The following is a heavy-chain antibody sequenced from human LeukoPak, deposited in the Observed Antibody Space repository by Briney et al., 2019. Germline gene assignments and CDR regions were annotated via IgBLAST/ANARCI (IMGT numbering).Heavy chain of an antibody. CDR3: ARHRAYYYDSSGYVA. Sequence: SETLSLTCAVYGGSFSGYYWTWIRQPPGKGLEWIGEINHSGSTNYNPSLKSRVTISVDASKNQFSLKLSSVTAADTAVYYCARHRAYYYDSSGYVAWGQGTLVTVSS. CDR2: INHSGST. CDR1: GGSFSGYY. V-gene: IGHV4-34*01. J-gene: IGHJ5*02. D-gene: IGHD3-22*01.